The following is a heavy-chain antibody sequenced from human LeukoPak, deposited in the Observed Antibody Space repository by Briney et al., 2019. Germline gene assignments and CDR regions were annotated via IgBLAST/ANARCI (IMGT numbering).Heavy chain of an antibody. D-gene: IGHD6-13*01. J-gene: IGHJ4*02. CDR1: GFTLSSYG. V-gene: IGHV3-33*08. CDR3: AREKTPGIAAPNPFDY. CDR2: IWYDGSNK. Sequence: PGGSLRLSCAASGFTLSSYGMHWVRQAPGKGLEWVAVIWYDGSNKYYADSVKGRFTISRDNSKNTLYLQMNSLRAEDTAVYYCAREKTPGIAAPNPFDYWGQGTLVTVSS.